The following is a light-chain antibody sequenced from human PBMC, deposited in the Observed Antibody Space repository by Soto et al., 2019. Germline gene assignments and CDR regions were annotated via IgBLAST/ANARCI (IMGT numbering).Light chain of an antibody. CDR3: QSYDSSNWV. CDR1: RGSIASNY. J-gene: IGLJ3*02. CDR2: EDN. Sequence: NFMLTQTHSVSESPGKTVTISCTRSRGSIASNYVQWYQQRPGSSPNTVIYEDNQRPSGVPDRFSGSIDSSSNSASLTISGLKTEDEADYYCQSYDSSNWVFGGGTKLTVL. V-gene: IGLV6-57*01.